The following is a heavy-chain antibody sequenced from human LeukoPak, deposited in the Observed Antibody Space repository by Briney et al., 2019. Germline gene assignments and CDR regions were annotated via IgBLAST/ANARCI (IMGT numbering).Heavy chain of an antibody. CDR3: ARPLSNGYFHDSGGYYPYAMDV. CDR2: ISYEGSNK. Sequence: PGGSLRLSCAASRFTFSSSSMNWVRQAPGKGLERVAVISYEGSNKFYADSVKGRFTISRDNSKNTLYLQMSSLRAYDTAVYYCARPLSNGYFHDSGGYYPYAMDVWGQGTTVTVSS. J-gene: IGHJ6*02. V-gene: IGHV3-30-3*01. D-gene: IGHD3-22*01. CDR1: RFTFSSSS.